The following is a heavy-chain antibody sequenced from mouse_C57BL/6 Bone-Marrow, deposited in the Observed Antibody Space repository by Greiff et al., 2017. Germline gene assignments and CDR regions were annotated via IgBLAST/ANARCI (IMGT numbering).Heavy chain of an antibody. D-gene: IGHD2-5*01. J-gene: IGHJ3*01. CDR1: GFTFTDYY. Sequence: EVKVVESGGGLVQPGGSLSLSCAASGFTFTDYYMSWVRQPPGKALEWLGFIRNKANGYTTEYSASVKGRFTISRDNSQSILYLQMNALRAEDSATYYCARYKDYSNFWFAYWGQGTLVTVSA. CDR2: IRNKANGYTT. CDR3: ARYKDYSNFWFAY. V-gene: IGHV7-3*01.